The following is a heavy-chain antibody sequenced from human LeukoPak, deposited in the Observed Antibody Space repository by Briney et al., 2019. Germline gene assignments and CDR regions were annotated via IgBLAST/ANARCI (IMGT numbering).Heavy chain of an antibody. Sequence: GGSLRLSCATSGFTFSTYEMDWVRQAPGKGLEWVPYISSSGSIYYKDSVKGRFTISRNNAKNSLYLQMNSLRAEDTAIYYCAREGYGGTSDAFDIWGQGTMVTVSS. J-gene: IGHJ3*02. D-gene: IGHD4-23*01. CDR2: ISSSGSI. CDR1: GFTFSTYE. CDR3: AREGYGGTSDAFDI. V-gene: IGHV3-48*03.